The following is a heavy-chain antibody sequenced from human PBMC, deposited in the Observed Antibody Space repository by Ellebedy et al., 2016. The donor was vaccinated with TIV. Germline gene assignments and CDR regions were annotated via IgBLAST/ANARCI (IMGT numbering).Heavy chain of an antibody. CDR2: VYSTGST. Sequence: GGSLRLXXAASGLTVSSNYMTWVRQAPGKGLEWVSVVYSTGSTYYADSVRGRFTISRDNSKNTMYLQMNSLRAEDTAVYYCARRGIFDYDSSGALGYWGQGTLVTVSS. V-gene: IGHV3-53*01. D-gene: IGHD3-22*01. CDR1: GLTVSSNY. J-gene: IGHJ4*02. CDR3: ARRGIFDYDSSGALGY.